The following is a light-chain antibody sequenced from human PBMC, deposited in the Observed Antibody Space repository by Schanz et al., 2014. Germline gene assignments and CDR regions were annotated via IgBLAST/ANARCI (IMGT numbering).Light chain of an antibody. J-gene: IGLJ3*02. CDR1: SSDVGGYNS. CDR3: CSYAGSYTLWV. Sequence: QSALTQPRSVSGSPGQSVTISCTGTSSDVGGYNSVSWYQQHPGKAPKLMIYDVSKRPSGVPDRFSGSKSGNTASLTISGLQAEDEADYYCCSYAGSYTLWVFGGGTKLTVL. CDR2: DVS. V-gene: IGLV2-11*01.